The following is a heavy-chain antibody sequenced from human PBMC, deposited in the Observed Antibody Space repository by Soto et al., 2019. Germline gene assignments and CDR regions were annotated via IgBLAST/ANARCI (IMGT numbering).Heavy chain of an antibody. Sequence: TLSLTCVGSGDTVSSNSVAWNWVRQSPSRGLEWLGRTYYRSRWYSDYAVSVRSRIDINADTSKNQVSLQLNSVTPEDTAVYYCARSEEDSDYYYYGMDVWGQGTTVTVSS. CDR3: ARSEEDSDYYYYGMDV. V-gene: IGHV6-1*01. CDR2: TYYRSRWYS. CDR1: GDTVSSNSVA. D-gene: IGHD2-15*01. J-gene: IGHJ6*02.